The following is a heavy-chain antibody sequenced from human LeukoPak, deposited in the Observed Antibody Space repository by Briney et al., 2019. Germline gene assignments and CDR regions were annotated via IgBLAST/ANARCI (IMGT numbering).Heavy chain of an antibody. J-gene: IGHJ4*02. CDR1: GYTFTSYS. Sequence: ASVKVSCKASGYTFTSYSISWVRQAPGQGLEWMGWISAYNGNTNYAQKLQGRVTMTTDTSTSTAYMELRSLRSDDTAVYYCAREPPDYYDSTALDFDYWGQGTLVTVSS. CDR2: ISAYNGNT. D-gene: IGHD3-22*01. CDR3: AREPPDYYDSTALDFDY. V-gene: IGHV1-18*01.